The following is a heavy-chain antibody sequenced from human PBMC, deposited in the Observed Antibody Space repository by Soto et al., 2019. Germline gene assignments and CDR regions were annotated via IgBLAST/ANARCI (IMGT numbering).Heavy chain of an antibody. CDR1: GFTLSSYG. Sequence: QVQLVETGGGVVQPGRSLRLSCAASGFTLSSYGMHWVRQAPGKGLEWVAVISNDGSNKYYADSVKGRFTISRDNSKNTLYLQMNSLRAEDTAMYYCAKDYYYDSSGWADWGQGTLVTVSS. CDR2: ISNDGSNK. D-gene: IGHD3-22*01. CDR3: AKDYYYDSSGWAD. V-gene: IGHV3-30*18. J-gene: IGHJ4*02.